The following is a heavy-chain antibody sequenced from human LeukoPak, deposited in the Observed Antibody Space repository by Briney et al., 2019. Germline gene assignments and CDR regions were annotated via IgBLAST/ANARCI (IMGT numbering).Heavy chain of an antibody. CDR1: GYTFTNYG. Sequence: ASVKVSCKAAGYTFTNYGISWVRQAPGQGLEWMGRISPYNDYTNYAQKLQGRVTMTTDTSTSTGYMELRSLRSDDTAVYYCARWYCSSTSCYAGAFDMWGQGTMVTVSS. D-gene: IGHD2-2*01. CDR2: ISPYNDYT. CDR3: ARWYCSSTSCYAGAFDM. V-gene: IGHV1-18*04. J-gene: IGHJ3*02.